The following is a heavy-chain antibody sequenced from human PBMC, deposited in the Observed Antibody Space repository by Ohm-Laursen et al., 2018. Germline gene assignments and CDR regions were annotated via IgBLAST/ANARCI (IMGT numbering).Heavy chain of an antibody. CDR2: IYYSGST. J-gene: IGHJ5*02. Sequence: TLSLTCDVSGGSITSYYWNWIRQPPGKGLEWIGYIYYSGSTNYNPSLKSRVTISVDTSKNQFSLKLSSVTAADTALYYCARGLWWFDPWGQGTLVTVSS. CDR1: GGSITSYY. CDR3: ARGLWWFDP. V-gene: IGHV4-59*08.